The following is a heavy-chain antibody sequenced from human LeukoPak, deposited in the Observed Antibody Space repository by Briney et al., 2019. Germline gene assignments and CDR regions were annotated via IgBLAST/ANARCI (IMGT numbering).Heavy chain of an antibody. J-gene: IGHJ6*03. CDR3: ARDRGGGHMDV. D-gene: IGHD2-15*01. V-gene: IGHV3-11*04. CDR2: ISRSGSTI. CDR1: GFTFSDSY. Sequence: GGSLRLSCAASGFTFSDSYMSWIRQAPGKGLEWVSYISRSGSTINYADSVKGRFTISRDNAKNSLYLQMNSLRAGDTAVYYCARDRGGGHMDVWGKGTTVTISS.